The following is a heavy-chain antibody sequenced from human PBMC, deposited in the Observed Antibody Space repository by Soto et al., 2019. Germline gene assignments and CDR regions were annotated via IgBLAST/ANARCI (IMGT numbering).Heavy chain of an antibody. D-gene: IGHD3-16*02. CDR2: ILYDGSNR. V-gene: IGHV3-30*18. CDR3: AKALYGYMWGGDREYYFDY. Sequence: QVQLVESGGGVVQPGRSLRLSCAASGFTFSSYGMHWVRQAPGKGLEWVAVILYDGSNRYYADSVKGRFTISRDNAKNALPPEINGRRPEDTAVYYCAKALYGYMWGGDREYYFDYWGQGTLVTV. CDR1: GFTFSSYG. J-gene: IGHJ4*02.